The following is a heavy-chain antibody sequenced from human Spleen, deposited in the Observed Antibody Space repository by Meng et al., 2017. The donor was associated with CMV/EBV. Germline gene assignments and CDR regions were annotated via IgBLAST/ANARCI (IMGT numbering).Heavy chain of an antibody. CDR2: IYHVGSP. D-gene: IGHD3-3*01. Sequence: SETLSLTCTVSGASVSTGGYFWSWVRQHPGKGLEWIGYIYHVGSPYYNPSLKSRVIMSIDTSKNQFSLNLSSVTAADTAVYYCARVNYDFWSGAFDSWGQGNLVTVSS. CDR3: ARVNYDFWSGAFDS. V-gene: IGHV4-31*03. CDR1: GASVSTGGYF. J-gene: IGHJ4*02.